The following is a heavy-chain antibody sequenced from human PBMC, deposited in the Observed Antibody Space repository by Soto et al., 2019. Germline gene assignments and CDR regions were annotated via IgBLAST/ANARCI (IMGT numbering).Heavy chain of an antibody. CDR1: GFSLSTSGVG. V-gene: IGHV2-5*02. CDR2: IHRDDEK. CDR3: AQRLDLRFAAGINAYDT. Sequence: QITLKESGPTLVKPTQPLTLTCTFSGFSLSTSGVGVGWIRQPPGKALEWLALIHRDDEKRYSPSLKSRLTIAEDTSKRQVVLIMTKMDSVDTATYYCAQRLDLRFAAGINAYDTWGPGTMVTVSS. J-gene: IGHJ3*02. D-gene: IGHD3-10*01.